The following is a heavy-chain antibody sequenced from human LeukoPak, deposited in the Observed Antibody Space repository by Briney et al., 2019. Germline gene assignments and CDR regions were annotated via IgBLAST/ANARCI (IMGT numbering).Heavy chain of an antibody. CDR3: AEKQSYYYDSSALRGGGYFDY. J-gene: IGHJ4*02. D-gene: IGHD3-22*01. Sequence: GGSLRLSCAASGFTFSSYAMSWVRQAPGKGLEWVSAISGSGGRTYYADSVKRRFTISRDNSMNTLYLQMNSLTAADTAVYYCAEKQSYYYDSSALRGGGYFDYWGQGTLVSVSS. CDR2: ISGSGGRT. CDR1: GFTFSSYA. V-gene: IGHV3-23*01.